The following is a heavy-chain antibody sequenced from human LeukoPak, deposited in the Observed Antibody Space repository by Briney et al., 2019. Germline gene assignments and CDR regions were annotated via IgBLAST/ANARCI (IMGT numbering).Heavy chain of an antibody. D-gene: IGHD1-14*01. J-gene: IGHJ5*02. CDR2: INPNSGGT. CDR1: GHTFGDHY. CDR3: ARVLLRTGIPEGFDP. Sequence: ASVKVSCKASGHTFGDHYMHWVRQVPGQGLEWMGWINPNSGGTKYAQRFQGRVTMTRDTSISTAYMELRRLRSDDTAVYYCARVLLRTGIPEGFDPWGQGTLVTVSS. V-gene: IGHV1-2*02.